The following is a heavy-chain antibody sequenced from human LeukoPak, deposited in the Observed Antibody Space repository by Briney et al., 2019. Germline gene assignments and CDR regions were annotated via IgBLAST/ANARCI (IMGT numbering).Heavy chain of an antibody. J-gene: IGHJ4*02. CDR3: ARHLRTFNSGSYYSTFDY. D-gene: IGHD1-26*01. CDR2: IYYSGST. V-gene: IGHV4-59*08. CDR1: GGSISSYH. Sequence: SETLSLTCTVSGGSISSYHWSWIRQPPGKGLEWIGYIYYSGSTNYNPSLKSRVTISGDTSKNQFSLKLSSVTAADTAVYFCARHLRTFNSGSYYSTFDYWGQGTLVTVSS.